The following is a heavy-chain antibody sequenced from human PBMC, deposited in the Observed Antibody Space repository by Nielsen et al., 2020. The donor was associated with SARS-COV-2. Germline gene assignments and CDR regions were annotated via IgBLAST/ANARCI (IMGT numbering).Heavy chain of an antibody. V-gene: IGHV3-11*05. CDR1: GFTFSDYY. Sequence: GESLKISCAASGFTFSDYYMSWIRQAPVKGLEWVSYISSSYGYTNYADSVKGRFTISRDNAKNSLFLQMNSLTAEDTAVYYCARVTGSGYITNHFDYWGQGMLVTVSS. CDR3: ARVTGSGYITNHFDY. D-gene: IGHD5-18*01. J-gene: IGHJ4*02. CDR2: ISSSYGYT.